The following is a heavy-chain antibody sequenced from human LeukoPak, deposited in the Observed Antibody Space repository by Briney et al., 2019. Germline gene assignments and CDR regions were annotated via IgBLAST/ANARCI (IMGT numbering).Heavy chain of an antibody. CDR2: LYHRGST. CDR1: GYSISSYDY. J-gene: IGHJ1*01. CDR3: ARAPTDSSGYSEYFQH. V-gene: IGHV4-38-2*01. Sequence: PSETLSLTCAVSGYSISSYDYWGWIRQPPGKGLEWIGTLYHRGSTYYNPSLKSRVTISVDTSKSQFSLKLSSVTAADTAVYYCARAPTDSSGYSEYFQHWGQGTLVTVSS. D-gene: IGHD6-19*01.